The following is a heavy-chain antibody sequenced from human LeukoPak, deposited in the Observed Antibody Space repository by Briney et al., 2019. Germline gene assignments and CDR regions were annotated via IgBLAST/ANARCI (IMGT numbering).Heavy chain of an antibody. CDR2: IVVGSGNT. CDR3: EEEATRGLFAY. CDR1: GFTFTSSA. J-gene: IGHJ4*02. D-gene: IGHD1-1*01. V-gene: IGHV1-58*01. Sequence: SVKVSCKASGFTFTSSAVQWVRQARGQRLEWIGWIVVGSGNTNYAQKFQERVTITRDMSTSTAYMELSSLRSEDTAGYYCEEEATRGLFAYWGRGPLVASSS.